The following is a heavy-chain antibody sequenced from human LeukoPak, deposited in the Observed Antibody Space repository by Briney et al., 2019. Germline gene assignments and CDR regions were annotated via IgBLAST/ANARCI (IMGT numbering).Heavy chain of an antibody. CDR2: IGTAGDT. CDR3: ARGRGWGTFDI. Sequence: LSGGSLRLSCAASGFTFSSYDMHWVRQGTGKGLEWVSAIGTAGDTYYPGSVKGRFTTSRENAKNSLYLQMNSLRVGDTAVYYCARGRGWGTFDIWGQGTMVTVSS. J-gene: IGHJ3*02. CDR1: GFTFSSYD. D-gene: IGHD3-10*01. V-gene: IGHV3-13*04.